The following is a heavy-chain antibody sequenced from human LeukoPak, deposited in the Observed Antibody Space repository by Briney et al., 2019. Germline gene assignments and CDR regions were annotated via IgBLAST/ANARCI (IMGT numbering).Heavy chain of an antibody. V-gene: IGHV4-61*08. D-gene: IGHD3-9*01. J-gene: IGHJ4*02. Sequence: SETLSLTCAVSGGSISSGGYSWSWIRQPPGKGLEWIGYIYYSGSTNYNPSLKSRVTISVDTSKNQFSLKLSSVTAADTAVYYCARGDELRYFDWLLGFDYWGQGTLVTVSS. CDR3: ARGDELRYFDWLLGFDY. CDR2: IYYSGST. CDR1: GGSISSGGYS.